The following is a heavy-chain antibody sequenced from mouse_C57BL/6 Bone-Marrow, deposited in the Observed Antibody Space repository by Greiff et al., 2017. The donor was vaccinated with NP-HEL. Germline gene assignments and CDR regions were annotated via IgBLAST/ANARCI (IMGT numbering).Heavy chain of an antibody. D-gene: IGHD1-1*01. J-gene: IGHJ1*03. V-gene: IGHV8-8*01. Sequence: QVTLKVSGPGILQPSQTLSLTCSFSGFSLSTFGMGVGWIRQPSGKGLEWLAHIWWDDDKYYNPALKSRLTISKDTSKNQVFLKIANVDTADTATYYCARHYYGSSYVNWYFDVWGTGTTVTVSS. CDR3: ARHYYGSSYVNWYFDV. CDR2: IWWDDDK. CDR1: GFSLSTFGMG.